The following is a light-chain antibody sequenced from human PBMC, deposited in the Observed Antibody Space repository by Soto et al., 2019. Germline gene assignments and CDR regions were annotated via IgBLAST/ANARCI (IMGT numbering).Light chain of an antibody. V-gene: IGKV3-20*01. J-gene: IGKJ4*01. CDR1: QSVSSTY. CDR3: QQYNNSRG. Sequence: EIVLTQSPGTLSLSPGERATLSCRASQSVSSTYLAWYQQKPGQAPRLLIYGASNRATGIPDRFSGGGSGTVFTLSISRLEPEDFAVYYCQQYNNSRGFGGGTKVEIK. CDR2: GAS.